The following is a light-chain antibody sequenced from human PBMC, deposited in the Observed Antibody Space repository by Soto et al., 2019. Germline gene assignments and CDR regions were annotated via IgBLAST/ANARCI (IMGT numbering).Light chain of an antibody. CDR1: PGVSGN. V-gene: IGKV3D-15*01. CDR3: QQYNYWPLT. Sequence: EIVMTQSPATLSVSPGERATLSCRASPGVSGNLAWSPKKPGQAPRILIFGVSTRATGIPARFSGSGSGTEFTLTISSLQSEDFAVYYCQQYNYWPLTFGGGTKVEIK. J-gene: IGKJ4*01. CDR2: GVS.